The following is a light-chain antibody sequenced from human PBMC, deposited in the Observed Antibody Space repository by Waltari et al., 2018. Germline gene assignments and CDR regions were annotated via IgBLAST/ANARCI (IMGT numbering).Light chain of an antibody. CDR2: GAS. V-gene: IGKV3-20*01. Sequence: EILLTQSPGTLSLSPGERATLSCRASQSVTRALAWYQQKPGQAPRLLIYGASNRATGIPDRFSGSGSWTDFSLTISRLEPEDFAVYYCQHYVRLPATFGQGTKVEIK. CDR3: QHYVRLPAT. CDR1: QSVTRAL. J-gene: IGKJ1*01.